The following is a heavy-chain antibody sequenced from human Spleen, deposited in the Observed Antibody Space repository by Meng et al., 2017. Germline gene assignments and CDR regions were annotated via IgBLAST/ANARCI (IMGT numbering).Heavy chain of an antibody. CDR2: IFPGDSDT. V-gene: IGHV5-51*01. J-gene: IGHJ4*02. D-gene: IGHD3-22*01. Sequence: KVSCKGSGYSFTSYWIGWVRQMPGKGLEWMGTIFPGDSDTRYSPSLQGLVTMSADKSISTAYLQWSSLKASDTAMYYCARTYYYDSSGYYGYWGQGTLVTVSS. CDR1: GYSFTSYW. CDR3: ARTYYYDSSGYYGY.